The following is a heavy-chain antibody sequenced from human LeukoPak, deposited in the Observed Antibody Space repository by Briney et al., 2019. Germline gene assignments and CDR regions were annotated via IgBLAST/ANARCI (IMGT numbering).Heavy chain of an antibody. CDR3: EAAVAGRFDY. D-gene: IGHD6-19*01. CDR1: GGSISSYY. V-gene: IGHV4-4*07. J-gene: IGHJ4*02. Sequence: SETLSLTCTVSGGSISSYYWSWIRQPAGKGLEWIGSIYYSGSTYYNPSLKSRVTISVDTSKNQFSLKLSSVTAADTAVYYCEAAVAGRFDYWGQGTLVTVSS. CDR2: IYYSGST.